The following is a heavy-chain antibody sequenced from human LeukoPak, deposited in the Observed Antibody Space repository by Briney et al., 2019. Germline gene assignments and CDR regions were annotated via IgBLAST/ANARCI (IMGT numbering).Heavy chain of an antibody. Sequence: GGSLRLSCAASGFTFSSYSMNWVRQAPGKGLEWVSSISSSSSYIYYADSVKGRFTISRDNAKNSLYLQMNSLRAEDTAVYYCARVVTREPYCTTFSGGDCPLLFYFDYWGQGTLVTVSS. V-gene: IGHV3-21*01. J-gene: IGHJ4*02. CDR2: ISSSSSYI. CDR3: ARVVTREPYCTTFSGGDCPLLFYFDY. D-gene: IGHD2-21*02. CDR1: GFTFSSYS.